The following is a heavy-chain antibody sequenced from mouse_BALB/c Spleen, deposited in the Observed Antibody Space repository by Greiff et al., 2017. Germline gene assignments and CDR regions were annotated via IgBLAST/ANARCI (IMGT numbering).Heavy chain of an antibody. CDR1: GYSITSDYA. V-gene: IGHV3-2*02. CDR2: ISYSGST. Sequence: EVKLVESGPGLVKPSQSLSLTCTVTGYSITSDYAWNWIRQFPGNKLEWMGYISYSGSTSYNPSLKSRISITRDTSKNQFFLQLNSVTTEDTATYYCAREGAYDGYFDYWGQGTTLTVSS. J-gene: IGHJ2*01. CDR3: AREGAYDGYFDY. D-gene: IGHD2-3*01.